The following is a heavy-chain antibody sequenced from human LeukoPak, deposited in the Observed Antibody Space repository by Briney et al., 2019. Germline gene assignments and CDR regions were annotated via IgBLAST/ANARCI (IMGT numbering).Heavy chain of an antibody. V-gene: IGHV4-34*01. CDR1: GGSFSGYY. J-gene: IGHJ4*02. CDR2: IKHSGST. D-gene: IGHD3-10*01. CDR3: ARGLLLWFGESIPTFDY. Sequence: PSETLSLTCAVYGGSFSGYYWSWIRQPPGKGLEWIGEIKHSGSTNYNPSLKSRVTISVDTSKNQFSLKLSSVTAADTAVYYCARGLLLWFGESIPTFDYWGQGTLVTVSS.